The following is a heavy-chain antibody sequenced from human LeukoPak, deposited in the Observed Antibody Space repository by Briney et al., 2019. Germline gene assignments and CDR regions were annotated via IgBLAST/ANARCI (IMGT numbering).Heavy chain of an antibody. J-gene: IGHJ4*02. CDR3: ARDRRWNDAPTHTGFDY. V-gene: IGHV3-48*03. CDR1: GFTFSSYE. D-gene: IGHD1-1*01. Sequence: GGSLRLSCAASGFTFSSYEMNWVRQAPGKGLEWVPYISSSGSTIYYADSVKGRFTISRDNAKNSLYLQMNSLRAEDTAVYYCARDRRWNDAPTHTGFDYWGQGTLVTVSS. CDR2: ISSSGSTI.